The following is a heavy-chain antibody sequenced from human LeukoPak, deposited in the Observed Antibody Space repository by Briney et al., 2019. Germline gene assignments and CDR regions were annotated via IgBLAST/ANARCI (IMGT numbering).Heavy chain of an antibody. V-gene: IGHV3-9*03. Sequence: PGRSLRLSCAASGFTFEDYAMHWVRLAPGKGLEWVSGISWNSGRIGYADSVKGRFTISRDNAKNSLYLQMNSLRVEDMALYYCAKGVYYDFWTGRFDSWGQGTLVTVSS. CDR1: GFTFEDYA. CDR3: AKGVYYDFWTGRFDS. CDR2: ISWNSGRI. J-gene: IGHJ4*02. D-gene: IGHD3/OR15-3a*01.